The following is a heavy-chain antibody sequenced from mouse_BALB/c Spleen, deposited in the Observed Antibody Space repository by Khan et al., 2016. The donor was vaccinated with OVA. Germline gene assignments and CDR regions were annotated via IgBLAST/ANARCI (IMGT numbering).Heavy chain of an antibody. J-gene: IGHJ3*01. D-gene: IGHD1-1*01. Sequence: EVELVESGGDLVKPGGSLKLSCAASGFTFSTYGMSWVRQTPDKRLEWVATVSTGGSYTYYPDSVKGRFTISRDNAKNTLYLHMSSLKSGDTAMFYGSRRAYYYDSEGFAYWGQGTLVTVSA. CDR1: GFTFSTYG. V-gene: IGHV5-6*01. CDR2: VSTGGSYT. CDR3: SRRAYYYDSEGFAY.